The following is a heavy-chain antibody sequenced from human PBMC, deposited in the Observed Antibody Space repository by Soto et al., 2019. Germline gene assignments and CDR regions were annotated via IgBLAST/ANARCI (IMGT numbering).Heavy chain of an antibody. CDR1: GFTVSGYT. CDR2: TVNDGSKS. CDR3: ARDFLPFEGSYPLDY. J-gene: IGHJ4*01. V-gene: IGHV3-30*04. D-gene: IGHD1-26*01. Sequence: QVQLVESGGGVVQPGRALRLSCTASGFTVSGYTMHSVRQAPPKMLEWVAVTVNDGSKSNYADSVKGRFTISRDNSKKALYLRMNRLRVETTAVDSCARDFLPFEGSYPLDYWGQGSLVTVSS.